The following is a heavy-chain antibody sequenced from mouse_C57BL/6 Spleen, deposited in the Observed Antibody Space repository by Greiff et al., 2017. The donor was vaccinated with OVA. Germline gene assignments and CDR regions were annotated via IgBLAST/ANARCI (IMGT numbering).Heavy chain of an antibody. CDR2: IDPSDSYT. CDR3: ARSGYCDY. V-gene: IGHV1-59*01. Sequence: QVQLKQPGAELVRPGTSVKLSCKASGYTFTSYWMHWVKQRPGQGLEWIGVIDPSDSYTNYNQKFKGKATLTVDTSSSTAYMQLSSLTSEDSAVYYCARSGYCDYWGQGTTLTVSS. CDR1: GYTFTSYW. J-gene: IGHJ2*01.